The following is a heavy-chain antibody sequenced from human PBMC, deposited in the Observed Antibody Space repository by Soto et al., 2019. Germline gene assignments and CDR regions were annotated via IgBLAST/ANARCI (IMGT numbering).Heavy chain of an antibody. CDR2: IYYSGST. CDR3: ARVHSNYEDYGMDV. J-gene: IGHJ6*02. D-gene: IGHD4-4*01. CDR1: GGSISSGGYY. V-gene: IGHV4-31*03. Sequence: QVQLQESGPGLVKPSQTLSLTCTVSGGSISSGGYYWSWIRQHPGKGLEWIGYIYYSGSTYYNPSLKGRVTIAVDTSKNQFALKLSSVTAADTAVYYCARVHSNYEDYGMDVWGQGTTVTVSS.